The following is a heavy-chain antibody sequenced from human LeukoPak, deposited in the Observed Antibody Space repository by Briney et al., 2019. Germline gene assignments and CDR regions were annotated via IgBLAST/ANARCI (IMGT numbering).Heavy chain of an antibody. D-gene: IGHD3-16*02. V-gene: IGHV4-39*07. Sequence: SETLSLTCTVSGVSISSSSYYWGWIRQPPGKGLEWIGSIYYSGSTYYNPSLKSRVTISVDTSKNQFSLKLSSVTAADTAVYYCARDENDYVWGSYRHDAFDIWGQGTMVTVSS. CDR1: GVSISSSSYY. CDR2: IYYSGST. CDR3: ARDENDYVWGSYRHDAFDI. J-gene: IGHJ3*02.